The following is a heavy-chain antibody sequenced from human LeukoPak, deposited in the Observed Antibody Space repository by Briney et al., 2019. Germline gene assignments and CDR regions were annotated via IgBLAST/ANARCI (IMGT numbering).Heavy chain of an antibody. D-gene: IGHD1-26*01. CDR2: ISGTGDNT. V-gene: IGHV3-23*01. CDR1: GFTFFIYG. Sequence: PGGSLRLSCAASGFTFFIYGMTWVRQAPGEGLEWVSTISGTGDNTYYADSVKGRLTISRDNSKNMLFLQMNSLRAEDTAVYYCARVRVGSGSSHAADAFDIWGQGTMVTVSS. J-gene: IGHJ3*02. CDR3: ARVRVGSGSSHAADAFDI.